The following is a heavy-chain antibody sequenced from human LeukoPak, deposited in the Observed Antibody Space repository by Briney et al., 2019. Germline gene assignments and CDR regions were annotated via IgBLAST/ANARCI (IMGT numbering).Heavy chain of an antibody. J-gene: IGHJ6*02. CDR3: AKGLCSSTSCYDYYYGMDV. Sequence: GGSLRLSCAASGFTFRSYAMSWVRQAPGKGLEWVSAISGSGGSTYYADSVKGRFTISRDNSKNTLYLQMNSLRAEDTAVYYCAKGLCSSTSCYDYYYGMDVWGQGTTVTVSS. CDR1: GFTFRSYA. V-gene: IGHV3-23*01. D-gene: IGHD2-2*01. CDR2: ISGSGGST.